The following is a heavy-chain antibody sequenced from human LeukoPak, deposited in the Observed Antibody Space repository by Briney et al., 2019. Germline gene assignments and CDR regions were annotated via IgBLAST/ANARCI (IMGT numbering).Heavy chain of an antibody. J-gene: IGHJ4*02. CDR2: SYHSGST. CDR3: ARGTGYSSGCPDY. Sequence: SETLSLTCAVSGGSISSSHWWSWVRQPPRRGLEGIGESYHSGSTNYSPSLKSRVTLSVDKSKNQFSPKLSSVTAADTAVYSCARGTGYSSGCPDYWGQGTLVTVSS. D-gene: IGHD6-19*01. V-gene: IGHV4-4*02. CDR1: GGSISSSHW.